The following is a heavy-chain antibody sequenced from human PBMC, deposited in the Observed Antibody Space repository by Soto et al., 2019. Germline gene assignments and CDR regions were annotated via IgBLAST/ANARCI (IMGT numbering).Heavy chain of an antibody. V-gene: IGHV3-9*01. Sequence: EVQLVESGGGLVQPGRSLRLSCAASGFTFDDYAMHWVRQAPGKGLEWVSGISWNSGSIGYADSVKGRFTISRDNAKNPLYLQMNSLRAEDTALYYCAKDIAAAAGTYYYGMDVWGQGTTVTVSS. D-gene: IGHD6-13*01. J-gene: IGHJ6*02. CDR2: ISWNSGSI. CDR3: AKDIAAAAGTYYYGMDV. CDR1: GFTFDDYA.